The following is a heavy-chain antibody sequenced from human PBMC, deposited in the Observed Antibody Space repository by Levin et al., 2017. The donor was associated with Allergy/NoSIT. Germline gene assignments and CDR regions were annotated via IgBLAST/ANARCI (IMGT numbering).Heavy chain of an antibody. D-gene: IGHD2-8*02. Sequence: GESLKISCAASGFTFSTHGMHWVRQSPVKGLEWVAVISYNGINKYYGDSVQGRFTISRDNSKNTLYLEMNSLRAEDTAVYYCARGFCTGDVCYPENYFDYWGQGTLVTVSS. J-gene: IGHJ4*02. CDR1: GFTFSTHG. CDR2: ISYNGINK. V-gene: IGHV3-30*03. CDR3: ARGFCTGDVCYPENYFDY.